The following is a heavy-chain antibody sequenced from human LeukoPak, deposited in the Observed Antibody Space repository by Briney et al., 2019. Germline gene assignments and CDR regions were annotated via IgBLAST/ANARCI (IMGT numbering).Heavy chain of an antibody. CDR1: GFTFSSYS. Sequence: GGSLRLSCAASGFTFSSYSMNWVRQAPGKGLEWVSSISSGSSYIYYADSVKGRFTISRDNAKNSLYLQMNSLRAEDTAVYYCAREGTLGATIDYWGQGTLVTVSS. J-gene: IGHJ4*02. CDR2: ISSGSSYI. V-gene: IGHV3-21*01. CDR3: AREGTLGATIDY. D-gene: IGHD1-14*01.